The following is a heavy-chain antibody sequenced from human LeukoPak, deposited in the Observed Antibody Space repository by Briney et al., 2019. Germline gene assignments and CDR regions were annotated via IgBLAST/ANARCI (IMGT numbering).Heavy chain of an antibody. CDR3: ARDSNRYCTNCVRYFDY. CDR2: INPSGGST. D-gene: IGHD2-8*01. J-gene: IGHJ4*02. Sequence: ASVKVSCKASGYTFTSYYMHWVRQAPGQGLEWMGIINPSGGSTSYAQKFQGRVTMTRDMSTSTVYMELSSLRSEDTAMYYCARDSNRYCTNCVRYFDYWGQGTLVTVSS. V-gene: IGHV1-46*01. CDR1: GYTFTSYY.